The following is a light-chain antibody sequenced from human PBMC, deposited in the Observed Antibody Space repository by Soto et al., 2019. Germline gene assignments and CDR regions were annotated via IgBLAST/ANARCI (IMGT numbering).Light chain of an antibody. CDR3: SSYTSSSPDV. CDR1: SSDVGGYNY. Sequence: QSALTQPASVSGSPGQSITISCTGTSSDVGGYNYVSWYQQHPGKAPKLMIYEVGNRPSGVSNRFSGSKSGNTASLTISGLQAEDEADYYCSSYTSSSPDVFGTGTKVTVL. V-gene: IGLV2-14*01. J-gene: IGLJ1*01. CDR2: EVG.